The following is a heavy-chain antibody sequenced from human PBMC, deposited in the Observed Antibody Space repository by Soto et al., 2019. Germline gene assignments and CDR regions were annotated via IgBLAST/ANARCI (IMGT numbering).Heavy chain of an antibody. CDR2: ISGDGVTT. CDR1: GFPFSSYW. V-gene: IGHV3-74*01. J-gene: IGHJ4*02. D-gene: IGHD3-9*01. Sequence: EVQLVESGGDLVQRGGSLRLSCAASGFPFSSYWMHWVRHTPGKGLDWVARISGDGVTTYYADSVTGRFTVSRDNAKNTLSLHISGLTAKDTAVYYCAREYYGLLTGYYTDYWGQGNLVSVSS. CDR3: AREYYGLLTGYYTDY.